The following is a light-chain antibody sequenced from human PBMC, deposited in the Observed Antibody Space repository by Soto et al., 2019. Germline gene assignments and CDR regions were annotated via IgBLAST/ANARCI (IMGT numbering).Light chain of an antibody. V-gene: IGKV1-27*01. CDR1: QAISSY. CDR2: ATS. CDR3: HKYNHAPT. J-gene: IGKJ4*01. Sequence: DIQLTQSPSSLSASVGDRVTITCRASQAISSYLAWYQQKPGKVPELLIYATSTLQSGAPSLFSGSGSGTDFTLTISSLQPEVVATYYCHKYNHAPTFGGGTKVEIK.